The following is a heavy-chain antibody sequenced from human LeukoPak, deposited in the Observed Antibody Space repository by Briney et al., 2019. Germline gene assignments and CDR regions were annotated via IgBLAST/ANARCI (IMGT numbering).Heavy chain of an antibody. Sequence: SVKVSCKASGGTFSSYAISWVRQAPGQGLEWMGGIIPIFGTANYAQKFQGRVTMTRNTSIRTAYMELSSLRSEDTAVYYCARLRYSGYEWENWFDPWGQGTLVTVSS. V-gene: IGHV1-69*05. CDR2: IIPIFGTA. CDR3: ARLRYSGYEWENWFDP. J-gene: IGHJ5*02. CDR1: GGTFSSYA. D-gene: IGHD5-12*01.